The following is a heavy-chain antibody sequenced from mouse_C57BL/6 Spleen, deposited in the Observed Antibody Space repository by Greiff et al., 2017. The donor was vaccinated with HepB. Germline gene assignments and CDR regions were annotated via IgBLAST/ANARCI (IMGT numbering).Heavy chain of an antibody. Sequence: EVKLMESGGGLVKPGGSLKLSCAASGFTFSDYGMHWVRQAPEKGLEWVAYISSGSSTIYYADTVKGRFTISRDNAKNTLCLQMTSLRSEDTARYYCARRGGTVVDAMDDWGQGTSVTVSS. V-gene: IGHV5-17*01. J-gene: IGHJ4*01. CDR3: ARRGGTVVDAMDD. CDR1: GFTFSDYG. CDR2: ISSGSSTI. D-gene: IGHD1-1*01.